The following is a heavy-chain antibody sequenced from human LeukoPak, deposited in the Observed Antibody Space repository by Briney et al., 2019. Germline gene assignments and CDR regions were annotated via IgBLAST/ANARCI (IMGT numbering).Heavy chain of an antibody. J-gene: IGHJ4*02. CDR1: GGTFNNSA. CDR2: IMPLFGTA. CDR3: AKETIRFGDPPGY. V-gene: IGHV1-69*05. Sequence: SVKVSCKTSGGTFNNSAISWVRQAPGQGLEWLGGIMPLFGTAGYAQKFQGRVTITKDESTRTVYLELTSLTSDDTAVYYCAKETIRFGDPPGYWGQGTLVTVSS. D-gene: IGHD3-10*01.